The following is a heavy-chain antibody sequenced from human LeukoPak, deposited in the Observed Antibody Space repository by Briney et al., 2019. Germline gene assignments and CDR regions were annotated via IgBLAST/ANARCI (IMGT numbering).Heavy chain of an antibody. CDR2: IQYDSNNK. CDR1: GFIFNTYA. J-gene: IGHJ4*02. Sequence: GGSLRLSCAASGFIFNTYAMHWVRQAPGKGLEWVAFIQYDSNNKYYADSVKGRFTISRDNYRNTLYLQMNSLRVEDTAVYYCAKRGTEAYFDYWGQGTLVTVSS. V-gene: IGHV3-30*02. D-gene: IGHD3-16*01. CDR3: AKRGTEAYFDY.